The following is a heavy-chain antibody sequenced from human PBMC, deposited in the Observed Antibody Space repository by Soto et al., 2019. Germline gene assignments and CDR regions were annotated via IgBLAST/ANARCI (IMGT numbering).Heavy chain of an antibody. Sequence: SVKVSCKASGGTFSSYTISWVRQAPGQGLEWMGGIIPIFGTANYAQKFQGRVTITADESTSTAYMELSSLRSEDTAVYYCARGSQLELRAYYFDYWGQGTLVTVSS. D-gene: IGHD1-7*01. CDR2: IIPIFGTA. CDR3: ARGSQLELRAYYFDY. V-gene: IGHV1-69*13. J-gene: IGHJ4*02. CDR1: GGTFSSYT.